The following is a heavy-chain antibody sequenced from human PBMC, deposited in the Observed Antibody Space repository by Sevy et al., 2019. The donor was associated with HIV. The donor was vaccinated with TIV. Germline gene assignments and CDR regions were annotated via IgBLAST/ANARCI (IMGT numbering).Heavy chain of an antibody. J-gene: IGHJ4*02. Sequence: ASVKVSCKASGYTFTSYGISWVRQAPGQGLEWMGWISAYNGNTNYAQKLQGRVTMTTDTSTSTAYMELRSLRSDDTAVYYCARVGDYLWGSYRMGSYFDYWGQGTLVTVSS. CDR2: ISAYNGNT. CDR3: ARVGDYLWGSYRMGSYFDY. V-gene: IGHV1-18*04. CDR1: GYTFTSYG. D-gene: IGHD3-16*02.